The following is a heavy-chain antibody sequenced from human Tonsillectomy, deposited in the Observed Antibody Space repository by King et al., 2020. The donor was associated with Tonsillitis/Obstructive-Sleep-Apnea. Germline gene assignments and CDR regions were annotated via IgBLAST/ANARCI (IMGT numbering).Heavy chain of an antibody. CDR1: GYTFTSYA. Sequence: QLVQSGAEVKKPGASVKVSCKASGYTFTSYAMHWVRQAPGQRLEWMGWINAGNGNTKYSQKFQGRVTITRDTSASTAYMELSSLRSEDTAVYYCARDEGCCSSTSCYGAHLFDYWGQGTLVTVSS. D-gene: IGHD2-2*01. CDR2: INAGNGNT. V-gene: IGHV1-3*01. J-gene: IGHJ4*02. CDR3: ARDEGCCSSTSCYGAHLFDY.